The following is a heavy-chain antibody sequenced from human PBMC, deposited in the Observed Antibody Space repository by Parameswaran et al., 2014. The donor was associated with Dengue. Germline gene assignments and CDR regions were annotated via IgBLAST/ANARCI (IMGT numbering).Heavy chain of an antibody. D-gene: IGHD2-2*01. Sequence: VRQAPGKGLEWVSSISSSSSYIYYADSVKGRFTISRDNAKNSLYLQMNSLRAEDTAVYYCARVAVDHQLLYWFDPWGQRTLVTVSS. CDR2: ISSSSSYI. CDR3: ARVAVDHQLLYWFDP. J-gene: IGHJ5*02. V-gene: IGHV3-21*01.